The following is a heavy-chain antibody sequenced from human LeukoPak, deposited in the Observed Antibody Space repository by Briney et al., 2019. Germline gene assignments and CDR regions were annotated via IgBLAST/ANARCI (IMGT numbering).Heavy chain of an antibody. V-gene: IGHV4-59*01. Sequence: SETLSLACTVSGGSISSYYSSWIRQPPGKGLEWVGYIYYSGSTNYNPSLKTRVTISVDTSNNQFSLKLSSVTAADTAVYYCARDRVVPHNNANYYYYYGMDVWGQGTTVTVSS. J-gene: IGHJ6*02. CDR1: GGSISSYY. D-gene: IGHD2-2*01. CDR3: ARDRVVPHNNANYYYYYGMDV. CDR2: IYYSGST.